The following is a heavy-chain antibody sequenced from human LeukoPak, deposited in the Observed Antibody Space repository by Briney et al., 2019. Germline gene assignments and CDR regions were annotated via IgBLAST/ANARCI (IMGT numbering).Heavy chain of an antibody. Sequence: GGSLRLSCAASGFTFSDSYMHWVRQASGKGLEWVGLIRTKTRNYAATYAESVKGRFTISRDDSKNTAYLQMNSLKMEDTAVYYCAKVLSGSQDYWGQGTLVTVFS. D-gene: IGHD1-26*01. V-gene: IGHV3-73*01. J-gene: IGHJ4*02. CDR3: AKVLSGSQDY. CDR1: GFTFSDSY. CDR2: IRTKTRNYAA.